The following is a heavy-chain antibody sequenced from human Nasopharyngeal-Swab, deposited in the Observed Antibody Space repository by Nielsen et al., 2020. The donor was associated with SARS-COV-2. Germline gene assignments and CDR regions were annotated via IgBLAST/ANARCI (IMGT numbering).Heavy chain of an antibody. D-gene: IGHD6-13*01. CDR1: GFTVSSNY. Sequence: GGSLRLSCAASGFTVSSNYMSWVHQAPGKGLEWVAVISYDGSNKYYADSVKGRFTISRDNSKNTLYLQMNSLRAEDTAVYYCARDPSSSWLYDAFDIWGQGTMVTVSS. CDR3: ARDPSSSWLYDAFDI. J-gene: IGHJ3*02. V-gene: IGHV3-30-3*01. CDR2: ISYDGSNK.